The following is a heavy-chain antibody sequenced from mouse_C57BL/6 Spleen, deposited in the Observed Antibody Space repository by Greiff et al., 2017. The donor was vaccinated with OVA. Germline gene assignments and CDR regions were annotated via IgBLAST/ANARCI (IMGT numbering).Heavy chain of an antibody. J-gene: IGHJ4*01. CDR1: GYTFTSYW. Sequence: QVQLQQPGTELVKPGASVKLSCKASGYTFTSYWMHWVKQRPGQGLEWIGNINPSNGGTNYNEKIKSQAKLTVDKSSSTAYMQLSSLTSEGSTVYDCARQTGLRVYSMDYWGQGTSVTVSS. CDR2: INPSNGGT. CDR3: ARQTGLRVYSMDY. D-gene: IGHD2-4*01. V-gene: IGHV1-53*01.